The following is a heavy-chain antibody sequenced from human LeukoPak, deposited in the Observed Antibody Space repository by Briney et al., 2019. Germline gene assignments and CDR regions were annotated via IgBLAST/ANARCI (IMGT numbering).Heavy chain of an antibody. CDR2: IYHSGST. CDR1: GGSISTSNW. CDR3: ARDWGYYGSGSYYIDY. V-gene: IGHV4-4*02. J-gene: IGHJ4*02. D-gene: IGHD3-10*01. Sequence: SGTLSLTCAVSGGSISTSNWWSWVRQPPGKGLEWIGEIYHSGSTNYNPSLESRVAISVDKSKNQFSLKLSSVTAADTAVYYCARDWGYYGSGSYYIDYWGQGTLVTVSS.